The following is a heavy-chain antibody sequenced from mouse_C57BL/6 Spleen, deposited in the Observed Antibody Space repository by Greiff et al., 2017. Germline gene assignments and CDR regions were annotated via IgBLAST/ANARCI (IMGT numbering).Heavy chain of an antibody. CDR1: GYTFTSYW. CDR3: TGGPITTVVATSGYWYFDV. J-gene: IGHJ1*03. D-gene: IGHD1-1*01. CDR2: IYPGNSDT. V-gene: IGHV1-5*01. Sequence: VQLQQSGTVLARPGASVKMSCKTSGYTFTSYWMHWVKQRPGQGLEWIGAIYPGNSDTSYNQKFKGKAKLTAVTSASTAYMELSSLTNEDTTSYCCTGGPITTVVATSGYWYFDVWGTGTTVTVSS.